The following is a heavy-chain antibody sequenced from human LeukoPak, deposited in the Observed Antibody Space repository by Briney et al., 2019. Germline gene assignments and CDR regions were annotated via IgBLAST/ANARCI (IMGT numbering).Heavy chain of an antibody. CDR1: GVSIRGSNYY. CDR2: IHYSGTA. J-gene: IGHJ5*02. D-gene: IGHD3-22*01. CDR3: ARTSSGPNWFDP. V-gene: IGHV4-39*02. Sequence: PSETLSLTCNVSGVSIRGSNYYWGLIRQPPGKGLQWIGSIHYSGTAYYNPSLKSRVTISVDTSKNHFSLQLSSVSAADTAVYYCARTSSGPNWFDPWGQGTLVTVSS.